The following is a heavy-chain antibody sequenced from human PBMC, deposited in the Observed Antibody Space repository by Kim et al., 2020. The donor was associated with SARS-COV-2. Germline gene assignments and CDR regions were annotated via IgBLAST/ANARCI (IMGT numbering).Heavy chain of an antibody. CDR1: GGSISSYY. J-gene: IGHJ4*02. D-gene: IGHD2-15*01. CDR3: ARDPLLCSGGSCGFDY. Sequence: SETLSLTCTVSGGSISSYYWSWIRQPPGKGLEWIGYIYYSGSTNYNPSLKSRVTISVDTSKNQFSLKLSSVTAADTAVYYCARDPLLCSGGSCGFDYWGQGTLVTVSS. V-gene: IGHV4-59*01. CDR2: IYYSGST.